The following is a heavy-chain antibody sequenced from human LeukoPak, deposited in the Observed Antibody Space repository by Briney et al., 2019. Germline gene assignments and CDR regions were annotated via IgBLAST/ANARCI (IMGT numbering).Heavy chain of an antibody. Sequence: ASVKVSCKASGYTFTSYDINWVRQATGQGLEWMGWMNPNSGNTGYAQKFQGRVTMTRNTSISTAYMELSSLRSEDTAVYYCARVMFMGGYYYYYYMDVWGKGTTVTVSS. J-gene: IGHJ6*03. CDR2: MNPNSGNT. CDR1: GYTFTSYD. V-gene: IGHV1-8*01. CDR3: ARVMFMGGYYYYYYMDV. D-gene: IGHD2-15*01.